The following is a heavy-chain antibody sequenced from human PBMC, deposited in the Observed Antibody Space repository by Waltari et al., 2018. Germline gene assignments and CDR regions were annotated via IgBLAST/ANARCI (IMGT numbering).Heavy chain of an antibody. CDR1: GDSVSSKTDD. V-gene: IGHV6-1*01. D-gene: IGHD3-16*01. J-gene: IGHJ4*02. CDR2: TYYRSRLYN. Sequence: QVQLQQSGPGLVKPSQTLSLTCAISGDSVSSKTDDWNWIRQSPSRGLEWLGRTYYRSRLYNNYAVSVKSRITINQDTSKNQFSLQLSSVTPEDTAVYYCARDPPDGYTYFDYWGQGTLVTVSS. CDR3: ARDPPDGYTYFDY.